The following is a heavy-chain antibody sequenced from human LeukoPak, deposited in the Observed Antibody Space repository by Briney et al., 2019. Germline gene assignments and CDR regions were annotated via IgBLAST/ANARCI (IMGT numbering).Heavy chain of an antibody. Sequence: ASVKVSCKASGYTFTSYGISWVRQAPGQGLEWMGWINTNTGNPTYAQGLTGRFVFSLDTSVNTAYLQISGLKAEDTAVYYCARTSTHSSGWFRVPPLFDYWGQGTLVTVSS. CDR3: ARTSTHSSGWFRVPPLFDY. D-gene: IGHD6-19*01. CDR1: GYTFTSYG. J-gene: IGHJ4*02. CDR2: INTNTGNP. V-gene: IGHV7-4-1*02.